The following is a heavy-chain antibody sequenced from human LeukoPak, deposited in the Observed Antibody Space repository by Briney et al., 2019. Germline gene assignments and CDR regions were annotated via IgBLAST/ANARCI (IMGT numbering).Heavy chain of an antibody. CDR3: GRGSISFTMFFDY. CDR2: IIPILGIA. Sequence: SVKVSCKASGGSFSNYAISWVRQAPGHGLEWMGRIIPILGIANYAQKVQDRGTITADKSTSTAYMELSSLRSEDTAVYYCGRGSISFTMFFDYWGQGTLVTVSS. J-gene: IGHJ4*02. V-gene: IGHV1-69*04. CDR1: GGSFSNYA. D-gene: IGHD6-13*01.